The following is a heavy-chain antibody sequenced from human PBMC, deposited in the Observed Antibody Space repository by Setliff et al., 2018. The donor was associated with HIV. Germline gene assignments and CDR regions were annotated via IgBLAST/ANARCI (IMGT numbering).Heavy chain of an antibody. CDR2: ISYSGTA. CDR1: GGSVTNYF. Sequence: SETLSLTCAVSGGSVTNYFWNWIRQSPGRGLEWIAYISYSGTAKYNPSLQSRVTLSVDSSNNQSSLKLTSVTAADTAVYYCAKSVGAGNYFDSWGQGALVTVSS. V-gene: IGHV4-59*02. J-gene: IGHJ4*02. CDR3: AKSVGAGNYFDS. D-gene: IGHD6-19*01.